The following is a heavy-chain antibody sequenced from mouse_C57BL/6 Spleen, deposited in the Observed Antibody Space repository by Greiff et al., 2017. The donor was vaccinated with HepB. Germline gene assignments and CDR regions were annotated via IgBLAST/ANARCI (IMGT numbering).Heavy chain of an antibody. D-gene: IGHD4-1*01. CDR2: ISSGSSTI. CDR1: GFTFSDYG. J-gene: IGHJ2*01. Sequence: EVQLVESGGGLVKPGGSLKLSCAASGFTFSDYGMHWVRQAPEKGLEWVAYISSGSSTIYYADTVKGRFTISRDNAKTTLFLQMTSLRSEDTAMYYCARELGHYFDYWGQGTTLTVSS. V-gene: IGHV5-17*01. CDR3: ARELGHYFDY.